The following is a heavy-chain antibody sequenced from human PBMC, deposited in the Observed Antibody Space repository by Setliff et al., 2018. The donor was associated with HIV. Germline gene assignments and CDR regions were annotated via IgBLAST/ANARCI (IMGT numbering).Heavy chain of an antibody. CDR2: LNPNSGGP. Sequence: ASVKVSCKPSGYIFTDYYIHWVRQAPGQGLEWMGRLNPNSGGPSYAQKFQGRVTMTRDTSISTAYMELSRLRSDDTAVYYCARDVFAYYYGSGSYIDYWGQGTLVTVSS. J-gene: IGHJ4*02. D-gene: IGHD3-10*01. CDR3: ARDVFAYYYGSGSYIDY. CDR1: GYIFTDYY. V-gene: IGHV1-2*06.